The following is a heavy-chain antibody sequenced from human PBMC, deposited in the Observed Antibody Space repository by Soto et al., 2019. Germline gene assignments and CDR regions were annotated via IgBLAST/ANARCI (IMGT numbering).Heavy chain of an antibody. D-gene: IGHD3-10*01. J-gene: IGHJ6*03. V-gene: IGHV4-31*03. CDR1: GGSISSGGDY. Sequence: LSRTCTISGGSISSGGDYCSWIRQNPGKGLEWIGYIYYSGSTYYNPSLKSRVTISVDTSKNQFSLKLSSVTAADTAVYYCARSSASGSYPYYYYYMDVWGKGTTVTVSS. CDR2: IYYSGST. CDR3: ARSSASGSYPYYYYYMDV.